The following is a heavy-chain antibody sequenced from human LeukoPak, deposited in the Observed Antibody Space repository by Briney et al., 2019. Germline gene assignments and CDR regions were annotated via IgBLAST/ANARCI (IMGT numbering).Heavy chain of an antibody. D-gene: IGHD3-22*01. J-gene: IGHJ4*02. Sequence: SETLSLTCAVYGGSFTTYYWSWIRQPPGKGLEWIGEIKHSGSTNYNPSLKSRVTISLGTSKNQFSLKLSSVTAADTAVYYCTGKYYYDSSGYYYADYWGQGTLVTVSS. CDR1: GGSFTTYY. V-gene: IGHV4-34*01. CDR3: TGKYYYDSSGYYYADY. CDR2: IKHSGST.